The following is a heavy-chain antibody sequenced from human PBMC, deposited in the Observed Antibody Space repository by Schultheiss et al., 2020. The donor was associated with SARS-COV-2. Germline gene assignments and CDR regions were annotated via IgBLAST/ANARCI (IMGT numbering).Heavy chain of an antibody. D-gene: IGHD3-22*01. CDR2: IGTAGDT. Sequence: GGSLRLSCAASGFTFSSYWMHWVRQAPGKGLEWVSAIGTAGDTYYPGSVKGRFTISRDNAKNTLYLQMNSLRAEDTAVYYCASLDWSGGDLTNYYDSSGYYNWGQGTLVTVSS. CDR1: GFTFSSYW. V-gene: IGHV3-13*01. J-gene: IGHJ4*02. CDR3: ASLDWSGGDLTNYYDSSGYYN.